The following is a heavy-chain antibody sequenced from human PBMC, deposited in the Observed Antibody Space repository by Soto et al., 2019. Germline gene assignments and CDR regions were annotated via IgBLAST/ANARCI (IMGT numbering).Heavy chain of an antibody. CDR2: IYYSGST. CDR3: ARITYDFWSGYKLPSYGMDV. J-gene: IGHJ6*02. CDR1: GGSVRSGTYY. Sequence: PSETLSLTCTVSGGSVRSGTYYWTWIRQPPGKALEWIGHIYYSGSTNYNPSLQSRVTISGDTSKNQFSLKLSSVTAADTAVYYCARITYDFWSGYKLPSYGMDVWGQGTTVTVAS. D-gene: IGHD3-3*01. V-gene: IGHV4-61*01.